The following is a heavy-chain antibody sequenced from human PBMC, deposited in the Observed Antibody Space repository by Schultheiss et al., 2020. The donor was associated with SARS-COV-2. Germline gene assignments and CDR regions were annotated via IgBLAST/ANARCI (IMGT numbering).Heavy chain of an antibody. D-gene: IGHD6-13*01. Sequence: SETLSLTCTVSGGSISSGSYYWSWIRQPAGKGLEWIGRIYTSGSTNYNPSLKSRVTISVDRSKNQFSLKLSSVTAADTAVYYCARDIDSSSWYYYYYGMDVWGQGTTVTVSS. CDR2: IYTSGST. V-gene: IGHV4-61*02. CDR1: GGSISSGSYY. J-gene: IGHJ6*02. CDR3: ARDIDSSSWYYYYYGMDV.